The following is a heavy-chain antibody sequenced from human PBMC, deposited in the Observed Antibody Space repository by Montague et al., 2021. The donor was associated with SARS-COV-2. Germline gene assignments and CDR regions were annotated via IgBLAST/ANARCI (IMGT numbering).Heavy chain of an antibody. J-gene: IGHJ6*02. Sequence: SETLSLTCAVYGESFSGHYWSWIRQPPGKGLEWIGEINHSGSTNXNPSLKSRVTISVDTSKNQFSLKLSSVTAADTAVYYCARVSAVFTLYRLGNYYYGMDVWGQGTMVTVSS. CDR2: INHSGST. CDR3: ARVSAVFTLYRLGNYYYGMDV. D-gene: IGHD3-9*01. V-gene: IGHV4-34*01. CDR1: GESFSGHY.